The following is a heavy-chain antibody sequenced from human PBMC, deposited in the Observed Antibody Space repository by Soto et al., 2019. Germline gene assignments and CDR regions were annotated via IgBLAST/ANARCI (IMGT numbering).Heavy chain of an antibody. D-gene: IGHD3-16*01. CDR2: IYYSGST. CDR1: GVSISSGGYY. J-gene: IGHJ4*02. CDR3: ARDGITFFEY. Sequence: SETVSLTCTVSGVSISSGGYYWSWIRQHPGKGLEWIGYIYYSGSTYYNPSLKSRVTISVDTSKNQFSLKLSSVTAADTAVYYCARDGITFFEYWGQGTLVIVSS. V-gene: IGHV4-31*03.